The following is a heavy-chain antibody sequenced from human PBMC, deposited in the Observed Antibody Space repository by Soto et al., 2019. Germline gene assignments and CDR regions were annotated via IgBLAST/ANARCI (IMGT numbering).Heavy chain of an antibody. V-gene: IGHV2-5*02. CDR3: AHRPDYTNYWFDD. CDR2: IYWDDEK. Sequence: QITLKESGPTLVKPRQTLTLTCTFSGFSLTTTAVGVGWIRQPPGKALEWLALIYWDDEKRYSPSLKRRVTIPKDTSKNQVVLTMTNMDPLDTATYYCAHRPDYTNYWFDDWGQGILVTVSS. CDR1: GFSLTTTAVG. J-gene: IGHJ4*02. D-gene: IGHD4-4*01.